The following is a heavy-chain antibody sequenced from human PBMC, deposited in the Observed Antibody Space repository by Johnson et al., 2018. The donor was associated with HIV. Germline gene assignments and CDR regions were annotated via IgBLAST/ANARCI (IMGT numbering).Heavy chain of an antibody. J-gene: IGHJ3*02. CDR1: GFTFRNAW. D-gene: IGHD1-26*01. Sequence: VQLVESGGGLVKPGGSLRLSCAASGFTFRNAWMSWVRQAPGKGVEWVGHIKSKSDGGTTDSAAPVKGRFTISRVEDTAVYYCARDDLDNSGHLMAFDMWGQGTMVTVSS. CDR2: IKSKSDGGTT. V-gene: IGHV3-15*01. CDR3: M.